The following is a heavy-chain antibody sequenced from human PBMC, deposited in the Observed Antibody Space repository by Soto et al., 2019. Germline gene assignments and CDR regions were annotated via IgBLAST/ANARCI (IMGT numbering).Heavy chain of an antibody. CDR3: ARGHYGFVPAATYYYYYMDV. V-gene: IGHV1-8*01. Sequence: QVQLVQSGAEVKKPGASVKVSCKASGYTFTSYDINWVRQATGQGLEWMGWMNPNSGNTGYAQKFQGRVTMTRNTSISTAYMELSSLRSEDTAVYYCARGHYGFVPAATYYYYYMDVWGKGTTVTVSS. CDR2: MNPNSGNT. CDR1: GYTFTSYD. J-gene: IGHJ6*03. D-gene: IGHD2-2*01.